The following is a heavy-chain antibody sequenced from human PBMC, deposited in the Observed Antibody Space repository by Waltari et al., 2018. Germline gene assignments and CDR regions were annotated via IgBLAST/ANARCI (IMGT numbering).Heavy chain of an antibody. V-gene: IGHV3-7*01. Sequence: EVQLVESGGGLVQPGGSLRLHCAATGFPFRNYWMSWVRQAPGKGLEWVANIRDDNSEIYYVDSVKGRFTISRDNAKNSLFLQMNSLRGEDTAVYYCARDPGRVGFDYWGQGTLVTVSS. J-gene: IGHJ4*02. CDR3: ARDPGRVGFDY. CDR2: IRDDNSEI. D-gene: IGHD1-26*01. CDR1: GFPFRNYW.